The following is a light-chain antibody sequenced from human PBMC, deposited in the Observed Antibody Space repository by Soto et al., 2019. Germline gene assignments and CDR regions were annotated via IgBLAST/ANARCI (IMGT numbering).Light chain of an antibody. CDR2: KAS. CDR1: QTISSW. Sequence: DIQMTQSPSTLSGSVGDRVTITCRASQTISSWLAWYQQKPGKAPKLLIYKASTLKSGVPSRFSGNGSGTEFTLTISSLQSEDFAVYYCQQYKKWPRTFGQGTKVDIK. CDR3: QQYKKWPRT. V-gene: IGKV1-5*03. J-gene: IGKJ1*01.